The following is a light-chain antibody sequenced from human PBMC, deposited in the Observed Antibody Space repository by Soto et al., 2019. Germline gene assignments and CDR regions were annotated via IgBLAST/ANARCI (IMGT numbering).Light chain of an antibody. CDR1: QSVTTS. Sequence: DIQMTQSPSIVSATVGDRVTITCRASQSVTTSLACYQQQPGQAHKLLIFQMSTLANGVPARFSGSGSGPEFTLAISSLQPDDFATYFCQQYKTLCSFGQGTTVEI. V-gene: IGKV1-5*03. CDR3: QQYKTLCS. J-gene: IGKJ1*01. CDR2: QMS.